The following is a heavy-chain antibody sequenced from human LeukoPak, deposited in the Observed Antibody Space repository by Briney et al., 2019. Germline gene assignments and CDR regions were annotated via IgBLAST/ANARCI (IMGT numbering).Heavy chain of an antibody. CDR3: ARHASSSWYDYFDY. V-gene: IGHV5-51*01. CDR2: IYPGDSDT. Sequence: GESLKISCKGSGYRFTTYWIGWLRQMPGKGLEWMGIIYPGDSDTRYSPSFQGQVTISADKSISTAYLQWCSLKASDTAMYYGARHASSSWYDYFDYWGQGTLVTVSS. CDR1: GYRFTTYW. J-gene: IGHJ4*02. D-gene: IGHD6-13*01.